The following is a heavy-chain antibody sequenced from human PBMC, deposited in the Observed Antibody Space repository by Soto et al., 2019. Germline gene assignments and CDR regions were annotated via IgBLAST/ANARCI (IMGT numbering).Heavy chain of an antibody. Sequence: QVQLQESGPGLVEPSQTLSLTCTVSGGSISGEGYYWSWIRQYSGRGLEWIGYIHYSGSTYSNLSIKSRVTFSVDTSKTQFFLKLTSVTAADTAVYYCARAWTATAGWANWFDRWGQGTLVTVSS. J-gene: IGHJ5*02. D-gene: IGHD6-13*01. V-gene: IGHV4-31*03. CDR2: IHYSGST. CDR1: GGSISGEGYY. CDR3: ARAWTATAGWANWFDR.